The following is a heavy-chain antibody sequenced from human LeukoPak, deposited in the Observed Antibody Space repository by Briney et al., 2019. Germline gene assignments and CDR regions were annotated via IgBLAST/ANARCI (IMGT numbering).Heavy chain of an antibody. CDR1: GFTFSSYA. CDR2: ISVSGGST. V-gene: IGHV3-23*01. J-gene: IGHJ3*02. Sequence: PGGSLRLSCAASGFTFSSYALSWVRQAPGKGLEWVSTISVSGGSTYYADSVKGRFTISRDNSKNTLYLQMNSLRAEDTAVYYCAKDIWFGELYYAFDIWGQGTMVTVSS. CDR3: AKDIWFGELYYAFDI. D-gene: IGHD3-10*01.